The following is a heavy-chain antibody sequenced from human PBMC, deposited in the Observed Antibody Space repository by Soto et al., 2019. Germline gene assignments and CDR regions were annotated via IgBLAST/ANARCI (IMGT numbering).Heavy chain of an antibody. CDR1: GYTFTSYA. CDR2: INAGNGNT. V-gene: IGHV1-3*05. CDR3: ARDWGTTTVSLNWFDP. D-gene: IGHD4-17*01. J-gene: IGHJ5*02. Sequence: QVQLVQSGAEEKKPGASVKVSCKASGYTFTSYAMHWVRQAPGQRLEWMGWINAGNGNTKYSQKFQGRVTITRETSASTAYMELSSLRSEDTAVYYCARDWGTTTVSLNWFDPWGQGTLVTVSS.